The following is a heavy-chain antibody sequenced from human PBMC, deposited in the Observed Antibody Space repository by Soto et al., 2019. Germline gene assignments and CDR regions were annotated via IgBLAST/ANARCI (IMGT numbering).Heavy chain of an antibody. J-gene: IGHJ4*02. Sequence: PGGSLRLSCAASGFTFSSYAMSWVRQAPGKGLEWVSAISGSGGSTYYADSVKGRFAISRDNSKNTLYLQMNSLRAEDTAVYYCAKDPNRYSGTHFDYWGQGTLVTVSS. CDR2: ISGSGGST. CDR1: GFTFSSYA. V-gene: IGHV3-23*01. D-gene: IGHD1-26*01. CDR3: AKDPNRYSGTHFDY.